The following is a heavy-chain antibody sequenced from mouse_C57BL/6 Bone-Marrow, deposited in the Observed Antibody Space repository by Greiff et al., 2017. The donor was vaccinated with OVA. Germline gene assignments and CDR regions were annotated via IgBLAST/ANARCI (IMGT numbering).Heavy chain of an antibody. CDR1: GFTFSDFY. Sequence: EVKLVESGGGLVQSGRSLRLSCATSGFTFSDFYMEWVRQAPGKGLEWIAASRNKANDYTTEYSASVKGRFIVSRDTSQSILYLQMNALRAEDTAMYYCAREREAMDYWGQGTSVTVSS. J-gene: IGHJ4*01. CDR2: SRNKANDYTT. CDR3: AREREAMDY. V-gene: IGHV7-1*01.